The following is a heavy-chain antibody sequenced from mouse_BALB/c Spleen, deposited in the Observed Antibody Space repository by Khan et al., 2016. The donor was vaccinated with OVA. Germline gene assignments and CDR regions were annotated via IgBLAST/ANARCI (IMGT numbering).Heavy chain of an antibody. D-gene: IGHD2-10*01. J-gene: IGHJ4*01. Sequence: QIQLVQSGPELKKPGETVKISCKASVYTFTNYGMNWVKQSPGKALKWMGWINTYTGDPTYADEFKGRFAFSLETSASTAYLQINNLKNEDTATYFFARPPYFSYILDHWGQGTSVTVSS. CDR3: ARPPYFSYILDH. CDR1: VYTFTNYG. V-gene: IGHV9-3-1*01. CDR2: INTYTGDP.